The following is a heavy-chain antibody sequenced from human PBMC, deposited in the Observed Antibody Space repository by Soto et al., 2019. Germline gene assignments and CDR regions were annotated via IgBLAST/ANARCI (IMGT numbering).Heavy chain of an antibody. D-gene: IGHD4-17*01. J-gene: IGHJ3*01. Sequence: VQLLESGGGLVQPGGSLRLSCTASTFTFSTYAMTWVRQAPGKGLEWVASIRGSGGGTSYADSLKGRFTISRDNFKNTLYLQMNSLRAEDTAVYYCARDPNGDYVGAFDFWGQGTMVTVSS. CDR2: IRGSGGGT. CDR3: ARDPNGDYVGAFDF. CDR1: TFTFSTYA. V-gene: IGHV3-23*01.